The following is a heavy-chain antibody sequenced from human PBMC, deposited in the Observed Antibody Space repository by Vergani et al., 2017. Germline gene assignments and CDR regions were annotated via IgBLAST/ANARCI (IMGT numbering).Heavy chain of an antibody. CDR2: IWYDGTNK. Sequence: VQLVESGGGVVQPGRSLRLSCAASGFTFSSYGMHWVRQAPGKGLEWVAVIWYDGTNKYYADPVKGRFTISRDNSKNTLYLQMKSLRAEDTAGYYCARGFGGPGGYYMDVWGKGTTVTVSS. J-gene: IGHJ6*03. D-gene: IGHD3-10*01. CDR3: ARGFGGPGGYYMDV. V-gene: IGHV3-33*01. CDR1: GFTFSSYG.